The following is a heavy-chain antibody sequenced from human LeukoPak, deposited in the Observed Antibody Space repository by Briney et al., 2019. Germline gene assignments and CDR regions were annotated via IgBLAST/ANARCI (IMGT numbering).Heavy chain of an antibody. CDR3: ARGRQWLYYFHY. CDR2: ISAYNGNT. CDR1: GYTFTIYG. J-gene: IGHJ4*02. D-gene: IGHD6-19*01. V-gene: IGHV1-18*01. Sequence: ASVTVSFKGSGYTFTIYGISWVRQAPGQGLEWMGWISAYNGNTNYAQKLQGRVTMTTDTSTSTAYMELRSLRSDDTAVYYCARGRQWLYYFHYWGQGTLVTVSS.